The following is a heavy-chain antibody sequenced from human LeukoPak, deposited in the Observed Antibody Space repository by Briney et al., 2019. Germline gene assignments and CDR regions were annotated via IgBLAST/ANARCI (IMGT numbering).Heavy chain of an antibody. V-gene: IGHV3-74*01. J-gene: IGHJ3*02. CDR1: GFTFSSYW. CDR3: VRENYGDYDAFDM. Sequence: GGSLRLSCAASGFTFSSYWMHWVRQAPGKGLVWVSRINSDGSSTSYADSVKGRFTISRDNAKKSLYLQMNSLRAEDTAVYYCVRENYGDYDAFDMWGQGTMVTVSS. CDR2: INSDGSST. D-gene: IGHD4-17*01.